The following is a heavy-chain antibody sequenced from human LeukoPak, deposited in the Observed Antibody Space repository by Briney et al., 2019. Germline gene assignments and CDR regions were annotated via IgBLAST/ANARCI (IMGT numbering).Heavy chain of an antibody. V-gene: IGHV3-48*03. D-gene: IGHD6-19*01. J-gene: IGHJ4*02. CDR3: ASSSGPFDH. CDR1: GFTFSSYE. Sequence: GGSLRLSCAASGFTFSSYEMNWVRQAPGKGLEWVSYISSSGGTIYYAVSVKGRFTISRDNAKNSLYLKINSLRAEDTAVYYCASSSGPFDHWGQGTLVPVSS. CDR2: ISSSGGTI.